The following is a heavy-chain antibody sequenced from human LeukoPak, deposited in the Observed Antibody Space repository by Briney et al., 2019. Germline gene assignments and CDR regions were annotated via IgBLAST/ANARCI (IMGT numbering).Heavy chain of an antibody. Sequence: PSETLSLTCTVSGGSISSYYWSWIRQPPGKGLEWIGYIYYSGSTNYNPSLKSRVTISVDTSKNQFSLKLSSVTAADTAVYYCARDFTGYYGMDVWGQGTTVTVSS. CDR2: IYYSGST. CDR3: ARDFTGYYGMDV. V-gene: IGHV4-59*01. J-gene: IGHJ6*02. CDR1: GGSISSYY. D-gene: IGHD3-9*01.